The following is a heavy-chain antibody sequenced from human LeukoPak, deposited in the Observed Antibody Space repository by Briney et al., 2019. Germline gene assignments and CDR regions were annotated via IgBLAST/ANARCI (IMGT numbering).Heavy chain of an antibody. J-gene: IGHJ6*02. V-gene: IGHV4-31*03. CDR3: ARDLTIGYGMDV. Sequence: SETLSLTCTVSGGSISSGGYYWSWIRQHPGKGLEWIGYIYHSGSTYYNPSLKSRVTISVDTSKNQFSLKLSSVTAADTAVYYCARDLTIGYGMDVWGQGTTVTVSS. D-gene: IGHD3-3*01. CDR2: IYHSGST. CDR1: GGSISSGGYY.